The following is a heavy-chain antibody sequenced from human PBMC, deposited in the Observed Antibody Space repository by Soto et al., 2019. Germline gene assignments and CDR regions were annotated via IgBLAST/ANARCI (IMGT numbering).Heavy chain of an antibody. CDR3: ARPNDSSGYSFDY. D-gene: IGHD3-22*01. Sequence: FMRLSFTASGFTLRSYGMHWVRQAPGKGLEWVAVIWYDGSNKYYADSVKGRFTISRDNSKNTLYLQMNSLRAEDTAVYYCARPNDSSGYSFDYWGQGTLVTVSS. V-gene: IGHV3-33*01. CDR2: IWYDGSNK. J-gene: IGHJ4*02. CDR1: GFTLRSYG.